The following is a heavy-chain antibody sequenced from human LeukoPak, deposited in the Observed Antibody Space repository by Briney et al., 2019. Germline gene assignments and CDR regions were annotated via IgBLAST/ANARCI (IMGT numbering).Heavy chain of an antibody. J-gene: IGHJ4*02. Sequence: GGSLRLSCAASGFTFSSYWMHWVRQAPGKGLVWVSRINSDGSSTSYAESVKGRFTISRDNAKNTLYLQMNSPRAEDTAVYYCARDPTLQTYYDYVWGSYSGFDYWGQGTLVTVSS. CDR1: GFTFSSYW. CDR2: INSDGSST. D-gene: IGHD3-16*01. V-gene: IGHV3-74*01. CDR3: ARDPTLQTYYDYVWGSYSGFDY.